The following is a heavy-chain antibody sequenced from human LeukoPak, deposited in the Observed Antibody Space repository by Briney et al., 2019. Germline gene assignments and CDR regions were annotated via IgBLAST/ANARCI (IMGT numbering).Heavy chain of an antibody. CDR2: IKGNGATT. V-gene: IGHV3-11*04. Sequence: GGSLRLSYEASGFTFSNYYMSWIRQAPGKGLEWVSHIKGNGATTYYADSVRGRFTISRDNAKNSLYLQMNSLRAEDTAVYYCATEADSRGGNYWGQGTLVTVSS. CDR1: GFTFSNYY. J-gene: IGHJ4*02. D-gene: IGHD6-13*01. CDR3: ATEADSRGGNY.